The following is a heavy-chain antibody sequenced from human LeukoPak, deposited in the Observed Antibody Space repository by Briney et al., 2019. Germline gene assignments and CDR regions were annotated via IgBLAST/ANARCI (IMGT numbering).Heavy chain of an antibody. CDR2: IGSDART. J-gene: IGHJ4*02. CDR3: AKEFTGGWPFDF. D-gene: IGHD6-19*01. Sequence: GGSLRLSCAASGFTFNNYAMSWVRQAPGKGLEWVSGIGSDARTSYADSVKGRFTISRDNSKNTLYLQMNSLRVEDTAIYYCAKEFTGGWPFDFWGQGTLVTVSS. V-gene: IGHV3-23*01. CDR1: GFTFNNYA.